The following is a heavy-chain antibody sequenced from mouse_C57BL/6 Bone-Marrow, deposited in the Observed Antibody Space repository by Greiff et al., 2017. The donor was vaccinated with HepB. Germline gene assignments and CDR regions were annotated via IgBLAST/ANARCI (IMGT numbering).Heavy chain of an antibody. J-gene: IGHJ3*01. V-gene: IGHV1-26*01. D-gene: IGHD2-3*01. CDR2: INPNNGGT. CDR3: ASYDGYYWFAY. CDR1: GYTFTDYY. Sequence: EVQLQQSGPELVKPGASVKISCKASGYTFTDYYMNWVKQSHGKSLEWIGDINPNNGGTSYNQKFKGKATLTVDKSSSTAYMELRSLTSEDSAVYYCASYDGYYWFAYWGQGTLVTVSA.